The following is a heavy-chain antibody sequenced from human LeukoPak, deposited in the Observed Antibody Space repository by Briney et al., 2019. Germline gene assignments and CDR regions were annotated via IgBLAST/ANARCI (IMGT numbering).Heavy chain of an antibody. CDR2: ISSRGGST. J-gene: IGHJ4*02. CDR3: AKWIDGEYRSFDY. CDR1: GFTFSTYA. Sequence: PGGSLRLSCAASGFTFSTYAMSWVRQAPGKGLEWVSSISSRGGSTYYADSVKGRFTMSRDNSRNTLYLQMKSLRVEDTAVYYCAKWIDGEYRSFDYWGQGTLVTVSS. D-gene: IGHD4-17*01. V-gene: IGHV3-23*01.